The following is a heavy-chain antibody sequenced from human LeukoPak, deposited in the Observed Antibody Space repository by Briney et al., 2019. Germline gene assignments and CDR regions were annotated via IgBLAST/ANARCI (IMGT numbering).Heavy chain of an antibody. J-gene: IGHJ5*02. Sequence: GRSLRLSCAASGFTFSSYAMSWVRQAPGKGLEWVSAISGSGGSTYYADSVKGRFTISRDNSKNTLYLQMNSLRAEDTAVYYCAKGKGGSYHTPLSWGQGTLVTVSS. V-gene: IGHV3-23*01. CDR2: ISGSGGST. D-gene: IGHD1-26*01. CDR1: GFTFSSYA. CDR3: AKGKGGSYHTPLS.